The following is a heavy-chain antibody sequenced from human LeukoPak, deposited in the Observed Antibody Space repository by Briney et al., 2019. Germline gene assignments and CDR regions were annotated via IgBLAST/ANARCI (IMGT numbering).Heavy chain of an antibody. Sequence: GGSLRLSCAASGFTFSSYAMHWVRQAPGKGLEWVAVISYDGSNKYYADSVKGRFTISRDNSKNTLYLQMNSLRAEDTAVYYCSYDSSGYPGLGFDAFDIWGQGTMVTVSS. CDR1: GFTFSSYA. V-gene: IGHV3-30-3*01. CDR2: ISYDGSNK. D-gene: IGHD3-22*01. CDR3: SYDSSGYPGLGFDAFDI. J-gene: IGHJ3*02.